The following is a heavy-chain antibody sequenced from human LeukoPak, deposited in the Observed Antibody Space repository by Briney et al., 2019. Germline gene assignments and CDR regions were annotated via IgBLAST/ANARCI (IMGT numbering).Heavy chain of an antibody. J-gene: IGHJ6*02. V-gene: IGHV3-30-3*01. CDR2: ISYDGSNK. Sequence: GRSLRLSCAASGFTFSSYAMHWVRQAPGKGLEWVAVISYDGSNKYYADSVKGRFTISSDNSKNTLYLQMNSLRAEDTAVYYCARDVSGGYDYYYYGMDVWGQGTTVTVSS. CDR3: ARDVSGGYDYYYYGMDV. CDR1: GFTFSSYA. D-gene: IGHD5-12*01.